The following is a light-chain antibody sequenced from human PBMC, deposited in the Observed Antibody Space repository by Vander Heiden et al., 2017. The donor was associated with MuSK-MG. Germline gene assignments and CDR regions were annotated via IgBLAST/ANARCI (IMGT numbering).Light chain of an antibody. CDR1: RSISTY. V-gene: IGKV1-39*01. J-gene: IGKJ1*01. Sequence: QMTQSLSSLSASVGDRVTITCRASRSISTYLNWYQHKAGKAPTLLIYGASNLQSGVPSRFSGSNSVTDFTLTITSLQRGDSATYSCQQSDSNPWTFGQGTRVEMK. CDR3: QQSDSNPWT. CDR2: GAS.